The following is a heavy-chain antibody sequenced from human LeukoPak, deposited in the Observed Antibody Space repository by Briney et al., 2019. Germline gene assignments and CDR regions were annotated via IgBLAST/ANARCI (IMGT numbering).Heavy chain of an antibody. D-gene: IGHD2-21*02. V-gene: IGHV3-11*01. CDR1: GFTFSDYY. J-gene: IGHJ6*02. CDR2: ISSSGSTI. Sequence: GGSLRLSCAASGFTFSDYYMSWIRQAPGKGLEWVSYISSSGSTIYYADSVKGRFTISRDNAKNSLYLQMNSLSAEDTAVYYCARDLEVVTGNDYYYGMDVWGQGTTVTVSS. CDR3: ARDLEVVTGNDYYYGMDV.